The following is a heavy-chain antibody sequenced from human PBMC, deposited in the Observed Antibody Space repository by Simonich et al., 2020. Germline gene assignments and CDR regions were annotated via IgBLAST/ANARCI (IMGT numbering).Heavy chain of an antibody. CDR3: AKDLGERITMIVVVIDAFDI. D-gene: IGHD3-22*01. J-gene: IGHJ3*02. V-gene: IGHV3-23*01. Sequence: GGGLVQPGGSLRLSCAASGFTFSSYAMSWVRQAAGKGLEWVSAISGSGGSTYYADSVKGRFTIARDNSKNTLYLQMNNLRAEDTAVYYCAKDLGERITMIVVVIDAFDIWGQGTMVTVSS. CDR2: ISGSGGST. CDR1: GFTFSSYA.